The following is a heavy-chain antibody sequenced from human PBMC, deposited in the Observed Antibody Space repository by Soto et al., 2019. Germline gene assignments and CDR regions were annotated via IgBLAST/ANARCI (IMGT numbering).Heavy chain of an antibody. Sequence: ASVKVSCNASGYTFTSYDINWVRQATGQGLEWMGWMNPNSGNTGYAQKFQGRVTMTRNTSISTAYMELSSLRSEDTAVYYCARCIAAAQDAFDIWGQGTMVTVSS. J-gene: IGHJ3*02. CDR2: MNPNSGNT. V-gene: IGHV1-8*01. D-gene: IGHD6-13*01. CDR3: ARCIAAAQDAFDI. CDR1: GYTFTSYD.